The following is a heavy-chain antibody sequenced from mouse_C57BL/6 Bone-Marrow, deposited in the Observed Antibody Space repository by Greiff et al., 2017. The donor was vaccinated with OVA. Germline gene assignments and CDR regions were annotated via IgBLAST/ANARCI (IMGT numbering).Heavy chain of an antibody. D-gene: IGHD1-1*01. CDR3: AREDTTVVAPYFDV. V-gene: IGHV1-69*01. CDR2: IDPSDSYT. Sequence: QVQLKQPGAELVMPGASVKLSCKASGYTFTSYWMHWVKQRPGQGLEWIGEIDPSDSYTNYNQKLKGKSALTVDKSSSTAYMQLSSLTSEDSAVYYCAREDTTVVAPYFDVWGTGTTVTVSS. CDR1: GYTFTSYW. J-gene: IGHJ1*03.